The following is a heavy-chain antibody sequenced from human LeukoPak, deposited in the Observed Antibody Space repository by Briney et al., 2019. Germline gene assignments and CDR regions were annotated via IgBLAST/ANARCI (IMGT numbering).Heavy chain of an antibody. Sequence: GRSLRLSCAASGFTFSSYGMHWVRQAPGKGLEWVAVIWYDGSNKYYADSVKGRFTISRDNSKNTLYLQMNSLRAEDTAVYYCAKDFWRYGGNSGWFDPWGQGTLVTVSS. CDR1: GFTFSSYG. V-gene: IGHV3-33*06. CDR2: IWYDGSNK. D-gene: IGHD4-23*01. CDR3: AKDFWRYGGNSGWFDP. J-gene: IGHJ5*02.